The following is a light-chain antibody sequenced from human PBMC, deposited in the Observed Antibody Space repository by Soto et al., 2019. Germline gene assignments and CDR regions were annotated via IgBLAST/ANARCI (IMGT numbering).Light chain of an antibody. Sequence: QLVLTQPASVSGSPGQSITISCTGTSSDVGGYNYVSWYQQNPGKAPKLMIYGVSHRPSGVSSRFSGSKSGNTASLTISGLQAEDEADYYCSSYARRSTPLIFGGGTKLTVL. V-gene: IGLV2-14*01. CDR3: SSYARRSTPLI. J-gene: IGLJ2*01. CDR1: SSDVGGYNY. CDR2: GVS.